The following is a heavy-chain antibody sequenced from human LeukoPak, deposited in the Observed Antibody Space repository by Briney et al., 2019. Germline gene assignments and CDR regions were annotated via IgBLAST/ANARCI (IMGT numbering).Heavy chain of an antibody. Sequence: SGTLSLTCAVSGGSISSRNWWSWVRQPPGKGLEWIGEIYHSGSTNYNPSLKSRITISVDKSKNQFSLKLSSVTAADTAVYYCARIRGAGADYYYYYMDVWGKGTTVTVSS. CDR1: GGSISSRNW. CDR3: ARIRGAGADYYYYYMDV. V-gene: IGHV4-4*02. CDR2: IYHSGST. J-gene: IGHJ6*03. D-gene: IGHD3-3*01.